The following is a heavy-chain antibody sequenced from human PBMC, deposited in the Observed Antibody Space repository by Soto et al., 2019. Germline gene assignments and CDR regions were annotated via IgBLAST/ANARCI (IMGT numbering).Heavy chain of an antibody. CDR3: ARGLWGMDG. CDR2: IWYDGSNK. V-gene: IGHV3-33*01. Sequence: QVQLVESGGGVVQPGRSLRLSCAASGFTFSSYGMHWVRQAPGKGLEWVAVIWYDGSNKYYADSVKGRFTISRDNSKNTLYLQMNSLRAEDTAVYYCARGLWGMDGWGQGTTVTVSS. D-gene: IGHD2-21*01. CDR1: GFTFSSYG. J-gene: IGHJ6*02.